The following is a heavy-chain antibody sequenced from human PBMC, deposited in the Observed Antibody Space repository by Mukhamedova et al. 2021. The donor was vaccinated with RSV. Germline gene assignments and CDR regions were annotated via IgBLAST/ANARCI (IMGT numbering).Heavy chain of an antibody. D-gene: IGHD3-3*01. CDR3: ARDIRGFWSGYRYYYYYGMAV. J-gene: IGHJ6*02. V-gene: IGHV1-46*01. Sequence: GLEWMGIINPSGGSTSYAQKFHGRVTMTRDTSTSTVYMELSSLRSEDTAVYYCARDIRGFWSGYRYYYYYGMAVWGQGTRVSVSS. CDR2: INPSGGST.